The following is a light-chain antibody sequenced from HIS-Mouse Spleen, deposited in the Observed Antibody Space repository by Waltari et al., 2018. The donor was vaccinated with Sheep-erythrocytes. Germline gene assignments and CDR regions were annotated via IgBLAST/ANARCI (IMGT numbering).Light chain of an antibody. CDR1: SSNIGSNT. J-gene: IGLJ1*01. Sequence: QSVLTQPPSASGTPGQRVTISCSGSSSNIGSNTVNWYQQLPGTAPKLLIYSNNQRPSGVHDRFSGSKSCTSASLAISGLQSEDEADYYCAAWDDSLNGYVFGTGTKVTVL. CDR2: SNN. CDR3: AAWDDSLNGYV. V-gene: IGLV1-44*01.